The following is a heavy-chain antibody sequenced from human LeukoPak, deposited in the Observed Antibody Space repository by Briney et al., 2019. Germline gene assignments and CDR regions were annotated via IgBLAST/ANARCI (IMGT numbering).Heavy chain of an antibody. CDR3: AHSNIYDSSGYYLDY. V-gene: IGHV2-5*02. CDR1: GFSLNTSGVS. J-gene: IGHJ4*02. D-gene: IGHD3-22*01. CDR2: IYWDDDK. Sequence: SGPTLVNPTQTLTLTCTFSGFSLNTSGVSVGWIRQPPGKALEWLALIYWDDDKRYSPSLKSRLTITKDTSKNRVVLTMANLDPVDTATYYCAHSNIYDSSGYYLDYWGQGTLVTVSS.